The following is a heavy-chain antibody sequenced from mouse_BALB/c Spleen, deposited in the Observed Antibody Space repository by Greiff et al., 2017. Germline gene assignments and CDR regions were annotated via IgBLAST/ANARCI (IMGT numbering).Heavy chain of an antibody. J-gene: IGHJ4*01. CDR2: ISYSGST. CDR3: ASPYGNYGGYAMDY. CDR1: GYSITSDYA. D-gene: IGHD2-10*02. V-gene: IGHV3-2*02. Sequence: EVKLMESGPGLVKPSQSLSLTCSVTGYSITSDYAWNWIRQFPGNKLEWMGYISYSGSTSYNPSLKSRISITRDTSKNQFFLQLNSVTTEDTATYYCASPYGNYGGYAMDYWGQGTSVTVSS.